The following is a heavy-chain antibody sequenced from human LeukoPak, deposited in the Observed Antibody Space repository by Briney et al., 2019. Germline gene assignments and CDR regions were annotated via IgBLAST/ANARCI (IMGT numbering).Heavy chain of an antibody. J-gene: IGHJ4*02. Sequence: PGGSLRLSWAASGFTFSSYGMHWVRQAPGKGLEWVAVIWYDGSNKYYADFVKGRFTISRDNSKNTLYLQMNSLRAEDTAVYYCARDGVVPAAMMAIAWGNFDYWGQGTLVTVSS. D-gene: IGHD2-2*01. CDR1: GFTFSSYG. V-gene: IGHV3-33*01. CDR2: IWYDGSNK. CDR3: ARDGVVPAAMMAIAWGNFDY.